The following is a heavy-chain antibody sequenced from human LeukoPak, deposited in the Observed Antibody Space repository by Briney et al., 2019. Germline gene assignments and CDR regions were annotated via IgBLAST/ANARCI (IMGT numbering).Heavy chain of an antibody. CDR2: ISAYNGNT. CDR3: AARDNGNDLLSYHAMDV. CDR1: GYTFTSYG. V-gene: IGHV1-18*04. Sequence: ASVKVSCKASGYTFTSYGISWVRQAPGQGLEWMGWISAYNGNTNYAQKLQGRVTMTTDTSTSTAYMELRSLRPEDTALYYCAARDNGNDLLSYHAMDVWGNGTTVTVSS. J-gene: IGHJ6*04. D-gene: IGHD1-1*01.